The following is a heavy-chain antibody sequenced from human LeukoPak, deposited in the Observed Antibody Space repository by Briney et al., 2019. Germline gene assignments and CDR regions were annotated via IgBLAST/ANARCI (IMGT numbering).Heavy chain of an antibody. V-gene: IGHV3-30-3*01. J-gene: IGHJ3*02. CDR3: ASIGLDAFDI. CDR1: GFTFSSNA. Sequence: GGSLRLSCAASGFTFSSNAMHWVRQAPGKGLEWVAVISYDGSNKYYADSVKGRFSISRDNSKNTLYLQMNSLRAEDTAVYYCASIGLDAFDIWGQGTMVIVSS. D-gene: IGHD2-15*01. CDR2: ISYDGSNK.